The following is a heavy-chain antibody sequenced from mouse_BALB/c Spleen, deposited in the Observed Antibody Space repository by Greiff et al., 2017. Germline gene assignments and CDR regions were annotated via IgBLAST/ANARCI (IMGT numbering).Heavy chain of an antibody. J-gene: IGHJ4*01. CDR2: ISSGGGST. CDR3: ARQDPYYYRYDSYAMDY. D-gene: IGHD2-14*01. V-gene: IGHV5-12-1*01. Sequence: EVQRVESGGGLVKPGGSLKLSCAASGFAFSSYDMSWVRQTPEKRLEWVAYISSGGGSTYYPDTVKGRFTISRDNAKNTLYLQMSSLKSEDTAMYYCARQDPYYYRYDSYAMDYWGQGTSVTVSS. CDR1: GFAFSSYD.